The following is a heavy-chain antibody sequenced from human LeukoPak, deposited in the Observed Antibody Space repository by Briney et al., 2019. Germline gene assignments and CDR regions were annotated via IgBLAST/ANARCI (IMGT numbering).Heavy chain of an antibody. J-gene: IGHJ6*02. CDR1: GLTFSSYA. D-gene: IGHD1-1*01. Sequence: PGRSLRLSCAASGLTFSSYAMHWVRQAPGKGLEWVAVISYDGSNKYYADSVKGRFTISRDNSKNTLYLQMNSLRAEDTAVYYCARELNNWNEYYYYGMDVWGQGTTVTVSS. V-gene: IGHV3-30-3*01. CDR2: ISYDGSNK. CDR3: ARELNNWNEYYYYGMDV.